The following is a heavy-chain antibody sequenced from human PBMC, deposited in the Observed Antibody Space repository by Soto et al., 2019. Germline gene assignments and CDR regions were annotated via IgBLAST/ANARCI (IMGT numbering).Heavy chain of an antibody. CDR1: GGSFSGYY. V-gene: IGHV4-34*01. J-gene: IGHJ5*02. D-gene: IGHD3-22*01. CDR3: ARGYDSSGYQNWFDP. CDR2: INHSGST. Sequence: QVQLQQWGAGLFKPSETLSLTCAVYGGSFSGYYWSWIRQPPGKGLEWIGEINHSGSTNYNPSLKSRVTISVDTSKNQFSLKLSSVTAADTAVYYCARGYDSSGYQNWFDPWGQGTLVTVSS.